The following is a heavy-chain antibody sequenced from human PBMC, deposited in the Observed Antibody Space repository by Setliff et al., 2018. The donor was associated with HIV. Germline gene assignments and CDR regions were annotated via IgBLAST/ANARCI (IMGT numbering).Heavy chain of an antibody. CDR2: IRGGVGSP. D-gene: IGHD3-3*01. V-gene: IGHV3-23*01. CDR1: GFTFSSYA. CDR3: ATGHYDYWNGYSARGPLDY. J-gene: IGHJ4*02. Sequence: PGGSLRLSCAASGFTFSSYAMTWVRQAPGKGLEWVSTIRGGVGSPFYADSVKGRFTVSRDNPKKTLYLQMNSLRVEDTAVYYCATGHYDYWNGYSARGPLDYWGQGTLVTVSS.